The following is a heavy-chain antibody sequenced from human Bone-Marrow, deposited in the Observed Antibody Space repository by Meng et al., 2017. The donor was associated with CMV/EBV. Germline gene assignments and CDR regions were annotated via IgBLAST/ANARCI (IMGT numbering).Heavy chain of an antibody. Sequence: GGSLRLSCAASGSTFSSYWMSWVRQAPGKGLEWVANIKQDGSEKYYVDSVKGRFTISRDNAKNSLYLQMNSLRAEDTAVYYCAREDQLLYWGNWFDPWGEGTLVTVSS. D-gene: IGHD2-2*02. J-gene: IGHJ5*02. V-gene: IGHV3-7*01. CDR3: AREDQLLYWGNWFDP. CDR2: IKQDGSEK. CDR1: GSTFSSYW.